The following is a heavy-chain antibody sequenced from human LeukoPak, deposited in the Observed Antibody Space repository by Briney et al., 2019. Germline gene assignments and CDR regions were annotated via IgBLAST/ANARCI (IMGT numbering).Heavy chain of an antibody. CDR1: GFTFSSYA. Sequence: PGGSLTLSCVASGFTFSSYAMSWVRQPPGRGLEWVSAISGSGGSTYYADSVKGRFTISRDSSKNTLYLQMNSLRAEDKVVYYCSKTYWVYFDYWGQGTLVTVSS. CDR2: ISGSGGST. CDR3: SKTYWVYFDY. J-gene: IGHJ4*02. D-gene: IGHD2-8*02. V-gene: IGHV3-23*01.